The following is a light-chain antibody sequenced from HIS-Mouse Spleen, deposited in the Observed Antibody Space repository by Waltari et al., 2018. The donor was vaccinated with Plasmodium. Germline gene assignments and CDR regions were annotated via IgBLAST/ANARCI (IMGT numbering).Light chain of an antibody. CDR2: SNN. J-gene: IGLJ2*01. V-gene: IGLV1-44*01. CDR3: AAWDDSLNGPV. CDR1: SSNIGSNT. Sequence: QSVLTQPPSASGTPGQRVTISCSGSSSNIGSNTVNWYQQLPGTAPKLLIDSNNPRPLWVPDRFSGSKSGTSASLAISGLQSEDEADYYCAAWDDSLNGPVFGGGTKLTVL.